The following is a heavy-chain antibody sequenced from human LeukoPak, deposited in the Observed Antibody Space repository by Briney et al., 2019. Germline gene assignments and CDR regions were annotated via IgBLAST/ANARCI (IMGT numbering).Heavy chain of an antibody. J-gene: IGHJ4*02. CDR2: ISSNGDFT. Sequence: GGSLRLSCVASRFTFNTYAVNWVRQAPGKGLEWVSAISSNGDFTYYADSVRGRFTISRDNSKNTVFLQMNGLRADDRAVYYCATVKRDCSGGTCYSYDYWGQGTLVTVSS. CDR1: RFTFNTYA. CDR3: ATVKRDCSGGTCYSYDY. D-gene: IGHD2-15*01. V-gene: IGHV3-23*01.